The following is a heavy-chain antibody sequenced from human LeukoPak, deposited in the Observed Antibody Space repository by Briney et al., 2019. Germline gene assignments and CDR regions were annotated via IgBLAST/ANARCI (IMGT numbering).Heavy chain of an antibody. J-gene: IGHJ6*02. D-gene: IGHD2-15*01. V-gene: IGHV3-30-3*01. CDR3: ARDPSNIVVVVAATYYYGMDV. CDR2: ISYDESNK. CDR1: GFTFSSYT. Sequence: PGRSLRLSCAASGFTFSSYTMHWVRQAPGKGLEWVAVISYDESNKYYADSVKGRFTISRDNSKNTLYLQMNSLRAEDTAVYYCARDPSNIVVVVAATYYYGMDVWGQGTTVTVSS.